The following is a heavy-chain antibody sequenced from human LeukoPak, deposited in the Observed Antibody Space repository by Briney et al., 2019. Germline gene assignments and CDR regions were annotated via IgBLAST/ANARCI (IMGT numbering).Heavy chain of an antibody. V-gene: IGHV3-23*01. Sequence: GGSLRLSCAASGFTFTSYAMSWVRQAPGKGLEWVSGISDIGDSTYYADSVKGRFTISRDNSKNTLYLQMNSLRAEDTAVYYCAKGGQWLGYLFDYWGPGTLVAVSS. J-gene: IGHJ4*02. CDR2: ISDIGDST. D-gene: IGHD6-19*01. CDR1: GFTFTSYA. CDR3: AKGGQWLGYLFDY.